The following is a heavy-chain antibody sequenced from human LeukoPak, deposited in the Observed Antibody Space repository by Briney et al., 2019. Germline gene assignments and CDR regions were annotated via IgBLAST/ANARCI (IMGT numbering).Heavy chain of an antibody. CDR1: GFTFSSYV. V-gene: IGHV3-23*01. J-gene: IGHJ3*02. Sequence: GGSLRLSCAASGFTFSSYVMSWVRQAPGKGLEWVSAISGSGGSTYFPDSVKGRFTISRGNSKNTLYLQMNSLRAEDTAVYYCAKGPSGSYYGFDMWGQGTMVTVSS. CDR3: AKGPSGSYYGFDM. D-gene: IGHD3-10*01. CDR2: ISGSGGST.